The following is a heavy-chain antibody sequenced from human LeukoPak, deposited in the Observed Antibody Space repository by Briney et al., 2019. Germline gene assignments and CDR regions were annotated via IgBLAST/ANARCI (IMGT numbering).Heavy chain of an antibody. CDR3: ARDPARMGLRLGELVGGALN. CDR1: GFVFTIYT. D-gene: IGHD3-16*01. Sequence: GGSLRLSCSASGFVFTIYTMYWVRQAPGKGPEYVSTISGSGNGSSIYYADSVKGRFTISRDNSKNTLYLQMNSLRAEDTAVYYCARDPARMGLRLGELVGGALNWGQGTLVTVSS. CDR2: ISGSGNGSSI. J-gene: IGHJ4*02. V-gene: IGHV3-64*04.